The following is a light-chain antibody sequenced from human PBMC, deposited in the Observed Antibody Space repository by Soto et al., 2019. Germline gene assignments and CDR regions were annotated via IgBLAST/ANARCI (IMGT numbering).Light chain of an antibody. CDR1: QSVRSNY. Sequence: EIVLTQSPGTLSLSPGERATLSCSASQSVRSNYLAWSQQKPGQAPRLLIYGASSRATGIPDRFSGSGSGPDFNLSISRLEPEDLAAYYCQRYGGSPYTYSLGTKRVIK. J-gene: IGKJ2*01. CDR3: QRYGGSPYT. CDR2: GAS. V-gene: IGKV3-20*01.